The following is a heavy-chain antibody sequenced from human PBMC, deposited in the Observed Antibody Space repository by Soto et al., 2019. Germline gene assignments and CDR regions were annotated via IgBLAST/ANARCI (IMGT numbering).Heavy chain of an antibody. CDR2: INANGGT. V-gene: IGHV3-23*01. J-gene: IGHJ4*02. Sequence: EVQVLESGGGLVQRGGSLRLSCAASGFTFNHYAMSWVRQAPGKGLEWVSIINANGGTFYADSVKGRFTISRDNSKNTVYLQMSSLRVEDTAIYYCAKDYTVAADPSSVILFDYWGQGALVTVSS. CDR3: AKDYTVAADPSSVILFDY. CDR1: GFTFNHYA. D-gene: IGHD2-15*01.